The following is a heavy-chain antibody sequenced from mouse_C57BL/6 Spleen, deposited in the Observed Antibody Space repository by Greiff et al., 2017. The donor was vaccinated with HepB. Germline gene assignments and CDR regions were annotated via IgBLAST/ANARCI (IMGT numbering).Heavy chain of an antibody. CDR3: ASNYGSSY. Sequence: VQLQQPGAELVRPGTSVKLSCKASGYTFTSYWMHWVKQRPGQGLEWIGVIDPSDSYTNYNQKFKGKATLTVDTSSSTAYMQLSNLTSEDSAVYYCASNYGSSYWGQGTTLTVSS. CDR2: IDPSDSYT. D-gene: IGHD1-1*01. CDR1: GYTFTSYW. V-gene: IGHV1-59*01. J-gene: IGHJ2*01.